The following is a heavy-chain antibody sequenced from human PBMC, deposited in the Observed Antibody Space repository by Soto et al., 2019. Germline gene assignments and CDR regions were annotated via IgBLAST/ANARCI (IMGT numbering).Heavy chain of an antibody. Sequence: QVQLVQSGGEVKKPGASVKVSCKASGFAFLNYGFGWVRQATGQGLEWMGWISAYNGNTTYAQKRQGRVTMTTNTSKNTTYMELRSLRSDDTSVYYCAREGATGTSHDYWGQGTLVIVSS. CDR2: ISAYNGNT. CDR3: AREGATGTSHDY. D-gene: IGHD3-9*01. CDR1: GFAFLNYG. J-gene: IGHJ4*02. V-gene: IGHV1-18*01.